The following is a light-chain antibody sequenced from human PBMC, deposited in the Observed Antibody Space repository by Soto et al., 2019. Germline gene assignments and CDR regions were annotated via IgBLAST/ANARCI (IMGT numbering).Light chain of an antibody. Sequence: QSVLTQPACVSGSPGQSITISCTGTSSDVGGYNFVSWYQQHPDKAPKLMIYDVTNRPSGVSNRFSSSKSGNTASLTISGLQAEDEADYYCSSYTSISTYVFGTGTKVTVL. CDR3: SSYTSISTYV. V-gene: IGLV2-14*01. CDR2: DVT. J-gene: IGLJ1*01. CDR1: SSDVGGYNF.